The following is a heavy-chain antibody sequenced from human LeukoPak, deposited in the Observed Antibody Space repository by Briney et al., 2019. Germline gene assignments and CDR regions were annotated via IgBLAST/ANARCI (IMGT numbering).Heavy chain of an antibody. Sequence: ASVKVSCKASGYTFTGYYMHWVRQAPGQGLEWMGWINPNSGGTNYAQKFQGRVTMTRDTSISTAYMELSRLRSDDTAVYYCARSPPIVVVPAATPFDYWGQGTLVTVSS. V-gene: IGHV1-2*02. J-gene: IGHJ4*02. D-gene: IGHD2-2*01. CDR2: INPNSGGT. CDR1: GYTFTGYY. CDR3: ARSPPIVVVPAATPFDY.